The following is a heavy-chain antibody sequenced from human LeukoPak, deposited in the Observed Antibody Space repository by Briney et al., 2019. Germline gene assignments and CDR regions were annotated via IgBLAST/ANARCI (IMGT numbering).Heavy chain of an antibody. Sequence: SETLSLTCTVSGDSINSGNSHWTWIRQPPGTGLEWLGSVYDSWNNYYNPSLESRITMSVDTSKNQYSLELSSVIAADTAVYYCASYFVGNGGRGYWGQGALVTVSS. CDR3: ASYFVGNGGRGY. V-gene: IGHV4-30-4*01. J-gene: IGHJ4*02. D-gene: IGHD3-10*02. CDR1: GDSINSGNSH. CDR2: VYDSWNN.